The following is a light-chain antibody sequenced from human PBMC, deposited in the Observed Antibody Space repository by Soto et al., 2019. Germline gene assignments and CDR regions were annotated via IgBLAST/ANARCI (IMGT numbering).Light chain of an antibody. CDR3: QQYGSSAPIT. J-gene: IGKJ5*01. Sequence: EIVMTQSPATLSVSPGERATLSCRASQSVSSNLAWYQQKPGQAPRLLIYGASIRATGIPDRFSGSGSGTDLTLTISRLEPEDFALYYCQQYGSSAPITFGQGTRLEIK. CDR2: GAS. V-gene: IGKV3-20*01. CDR1: QSVSSN.